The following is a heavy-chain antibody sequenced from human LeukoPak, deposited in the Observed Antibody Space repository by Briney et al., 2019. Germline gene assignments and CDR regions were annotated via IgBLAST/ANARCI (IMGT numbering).Heavy chain of an antibody. CDR1: GYSFTSYA. D-gene: IGHD6-13*01. CDR3: ARDPLRSTWSTYYNALDV. V-gene: IGHV1-18*01. CDR2: ISANNGNT. Sequence: GSVKVSCKASGYSFTSYAINWVRQAPGQGLEWMGWISANNGNTDYAQKLQGRVTMTTDTSTSTAYMELRSLTSDDTAVYYCARDPLRSTWSTYYNALDVWGQGTTVTVSS. J-gene: IGHJ6*02.